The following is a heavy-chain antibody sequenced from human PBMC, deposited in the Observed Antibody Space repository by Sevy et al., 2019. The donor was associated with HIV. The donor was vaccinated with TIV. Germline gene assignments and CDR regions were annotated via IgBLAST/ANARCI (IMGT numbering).Heavy chain of an antibody. CDR1: GGTFSSYA. Sequence: ASVKVSCKASGGTFSSYAISWVRQAPGQGLEWMGGIIPIFGTANYAQRFQGRVTITADKSTSTAYMELSSLRSEDTAVYYGAVWGYDFWSGYNAFDIWGQGTMVTVSS. D-gene: IGHD3-3*01. CDR2: IIPIFGTA. CDR3: AVWGYDFWSGYNAFDI. J-gene: IGHJ3*02. V-gene: IGHV1-69*06.